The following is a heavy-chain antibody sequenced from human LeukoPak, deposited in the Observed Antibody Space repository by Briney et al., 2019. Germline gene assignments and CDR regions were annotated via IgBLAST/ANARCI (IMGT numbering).Heavy chain of an antibody. V-gene: IGHV3-53*01. CDR2: IYSGGST. Sequence: GGSLRLSCAASGFTVSRYYISWVRQAPGKGLEWVSVIYSGGSTYYADSVKGRFTNFRDNSRSTLYLQMNNLRAEDTAVYYCAKHSGSDSGYWFDPWGQGTLVTVSS. J-gene: IGHJ5*02. CDR3: AKHSGSDSGYWFDP. D-gene: IGHD5-12*01. CDR1: GFTVSRYY.